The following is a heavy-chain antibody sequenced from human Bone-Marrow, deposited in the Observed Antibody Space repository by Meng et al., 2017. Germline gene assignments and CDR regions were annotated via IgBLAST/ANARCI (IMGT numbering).Heavy chain of an antibody. CDR2: IRSKANSYAT. V-gene: IGHV3-73*01. Sequence: EWRLVGAGGGLVRRGGSMRLSCSASGFTFSGSAMHWVRQASGKGLEWVGRIRSKANSYATAYAASVKGRFTISRDDSKNTAYLQMNSLKTEDTAVYYCTLTVTTQFDYWGQGTLVTVSS. CDR1: GFTFSGSA. CDR3: TLTVTTQFDY. J-gene: IGHJ4*02. D-gene: IGHD4-17*01.